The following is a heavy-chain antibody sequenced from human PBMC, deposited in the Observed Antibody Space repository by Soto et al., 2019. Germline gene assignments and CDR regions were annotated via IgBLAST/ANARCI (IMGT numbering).Heavy chain of an antibody. Sequence: GASVKVACKASGYTFSSYDINWVRQATGQGLEWMGWMNPHSGNTGYAQKFQGWVTMTRDTSISTAYMELSRLRSDDTAVYYCAREVDTAMGGDYYYCGMDVWGQGTTVTVSS. D-gene: IGHD5-18*01. CDR3: AREVDTAMGGDYYYCGMDV. CDR1: GYTFSSYD. J-gene: IGHJ6*02. V-gene: IGHV1-8*01. CDR2: MNPHSGNT.